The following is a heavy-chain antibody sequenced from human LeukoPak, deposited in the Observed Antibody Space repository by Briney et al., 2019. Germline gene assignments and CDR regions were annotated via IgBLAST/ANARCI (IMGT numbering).Heavy chain of an antibody. CDR2: INHSGST. CDR3: ARGPYYYDSSGSTPSY. D-gene: IGHD3-22*01. CDR1: GGSFSGYY. J-gene: IGHJ4*02. V-gene: IGHV4-34*01. Sequence: PSETLSLTCAVYGGSFSGYYWSWIRQPPGKGLEWIGEINHSGSTNYNPSLKSRVTISVDTSKNQFSLKLSSVTAADTAVYYCARGPYYYDSSGSTPSYWGQGTLVTVSS.